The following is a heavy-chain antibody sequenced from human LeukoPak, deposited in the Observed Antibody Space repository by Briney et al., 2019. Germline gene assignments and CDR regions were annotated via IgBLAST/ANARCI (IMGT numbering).Heavy chain of an antibody. J-gene: IGHJ4*02. D-gene: IGHD4-17*01. Sequence: GGSLRLSCAASGFTFSSYAMTWVRQAPGKGLEGVSVISGSGDSTHYADSVKGRFTISRDNSKNTLYLQMNSLRAEDTAVYYCAKESSYGDYDYWGQGTLVTVSS. CDR3: AKESSYGDYDY. CDR1: GFTFSSYA. V-gene: IGHV3-23*01. CDR2: ISGSGDST.